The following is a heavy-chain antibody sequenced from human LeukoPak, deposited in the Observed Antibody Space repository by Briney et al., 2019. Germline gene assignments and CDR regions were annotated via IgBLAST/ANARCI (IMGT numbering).Heavy chain of an antibody. CDR2: IIPIFATA. CDR3: ARSPRIDNWFDP. Sequence: GASVKVSCKASGGTFSSYAISWVRQAPGQGLEWMGGIIPIFATANYAQKFQGRVTITADESTSTAYMELSSLRSEDTAVYYCARSPRIDNWFDPWGQGTLVTVSS. J-gene: IGHJ5*02. D-gene: IGHD3-16*02. CDR1: GGTFSSYA. V-gene: IGHV1-69*13.